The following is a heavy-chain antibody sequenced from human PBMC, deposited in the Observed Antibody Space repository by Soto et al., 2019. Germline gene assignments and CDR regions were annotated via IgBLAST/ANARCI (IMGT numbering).Heavy chain of an antibody. CDR3: ARGMTPPGAPAWYYFDS. CDR2: FSLSGTT. CDR1: GASITGSSY. J-gene: IGHJ4*02. D-gene: IGHD2-8*02. Sequence: PSETLSLTCTVSGASITGSSYWSWIRQPAGKGLEWIGRFSLSGTTNYNPSLRSRVTMSADVSKNQFSLRLTSVTAADTALYYCARGMTPPGAPAWYYFDSWGQATLVTVSS. V-gene: IGHV4-4*07.